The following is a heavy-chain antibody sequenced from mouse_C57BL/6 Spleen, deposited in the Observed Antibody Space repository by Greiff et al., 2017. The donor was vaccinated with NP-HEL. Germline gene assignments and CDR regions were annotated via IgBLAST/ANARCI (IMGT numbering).Heavy chain of an antibody. CDR3: ARDYYGYDGGAMDY. V-gene: IGHV5-4*01. D-gene: IGHD2-2*01. Sequence: EVKLVESGGGLVKPGGSLKLSCAASGFTFSSYAMSWVRQTPEKRLEWVATISDGGSYTYYPDNVKGRFTISRDNAKNNLYLQMSHLKSEDTAMYYCARDYYGYDGGAMDYWGQGTSVTVSS. J-gene: IGHJ4*01. CDR2: ISDGGSYT. CDR1: GFTFSSYA.